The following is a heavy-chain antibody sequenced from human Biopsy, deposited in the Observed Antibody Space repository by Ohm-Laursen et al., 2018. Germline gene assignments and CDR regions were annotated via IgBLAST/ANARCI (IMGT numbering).Heavy chain of an antibody. CDR2: INQAGTT. CDR1: GKTFSDYQ. J-gene: IGHJ4*02. V-gene: IGHV4-34*08. Sequence: GTLSLTCTVFGKTFSDYQWSWIRQPPGKGLEWIGQINQAGTTNYNPSIKSRVSISADASKYEFSLRLTSVTAADTAVYLCGNEVHGRDYWGLGAQVTVSS. D-gene: IGHD2-15*01. CDR3: GNEVHGRDY.